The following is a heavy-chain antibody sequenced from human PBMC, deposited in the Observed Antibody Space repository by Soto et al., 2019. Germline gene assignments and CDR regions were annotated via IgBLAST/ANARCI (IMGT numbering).Heavy chain of an antibody. CDR3: ARDPGIAVDAPQAPFDY. CDR1: GYTFTSYG. V-gene: IGHV1-18*01. CDR2: ISAYNGNT. Sequence: ASVKVSCKASGYTFTSYGISWVRQAPGQGLEWMGWISAYNGNTNYAQKLQGRVTMTTDTSTSTAYMELRSLRSDDTAVYYCARDPGIAVDAPQAPFDYWGQGTLVTVSS. J-gene: IGHJ4*02. D-gene: IGHD6-19*01.